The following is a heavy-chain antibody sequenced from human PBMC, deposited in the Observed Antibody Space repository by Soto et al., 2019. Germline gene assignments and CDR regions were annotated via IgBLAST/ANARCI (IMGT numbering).Heavy chain of an antibody. J-gene: IGHJ4*02. CDR2: IWYDGSNK. CDR1: GFTFSSYG. CDR3: ARDRLVYSSSWYPFDY. D-gene: IGHD6-13*01. V-gene: IGHV3-33*01. Sequence: QVQLVESGGGVVQPGRSLRLSCAASGFTFSSYGMHWVRQAPGKGLEWVAVIWYDGSNKYYADSVKGRFTISRDNSKNTLYLQRNSLRAEDTAVYYCARDRLVYSSSWYPFDYWGQGTLVTVSS.